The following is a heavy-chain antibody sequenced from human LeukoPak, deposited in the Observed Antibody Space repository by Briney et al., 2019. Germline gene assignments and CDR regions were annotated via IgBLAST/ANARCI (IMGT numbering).Heavy chain of an antibody. CDR3: ARTSPTSHFDF. J-gene: IGHJ4*02. V-gene: IGHV3-74*01. CDR2: INGDGSNS. CDR1: GFTFSSYW. Sequence: PGGSLRLPCAASGFTFSSYWMHWVRQAPGKGLVWVSRINGDGSNSNYADSVKGRFTISRDNARNTLYLQMNGLRAEDTALYYCARTSPTSHFDFWGQGTLVTVSS. D-gene: IGHD3-16*01.